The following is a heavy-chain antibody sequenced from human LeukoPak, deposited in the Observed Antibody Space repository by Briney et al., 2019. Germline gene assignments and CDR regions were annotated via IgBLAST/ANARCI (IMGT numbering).Heavy chain of an antibody. CDR1: GGSISYYY. D-gene: IGHD2-8*02. V-gene: IGHV4-59*12. CDR2: IYYSGTT. Sequence: SETLSLTCTVSGGSISYYYWSWIRQPPGKGLEWIGYIYYSGTTNYNPSLKSRVTTSVDTSKNQFSLKLSSVTAADTAVYYCARRAGGEEAELVGAFDIWGQGTMVTVSS. CDR3: ARRAGGEEAELVGAFDI. J-gene: IGHJ3*02.